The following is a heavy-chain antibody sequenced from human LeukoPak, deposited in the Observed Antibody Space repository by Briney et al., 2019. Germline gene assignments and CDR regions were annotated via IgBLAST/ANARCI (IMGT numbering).Heavy chain of an antibody. J-gene: IGHJ4*02. CDR1: GFTFSDYY. CDR3: AKDIEVATITYFDY. CDR2: ISSSGSTI. V-gene: IGHV3-11*01. D-gene: IGHD5-12*01. Sequence: PGGSLRLSCAASGFTFSDYYMSWIRQAPGKGLEWVSYISSSGSTIYYADSVKGRFTISRDNAKNSLYLQMNSLRAEDTALYYCAKDIEVATITYFDYWGQGTLVTVSS.